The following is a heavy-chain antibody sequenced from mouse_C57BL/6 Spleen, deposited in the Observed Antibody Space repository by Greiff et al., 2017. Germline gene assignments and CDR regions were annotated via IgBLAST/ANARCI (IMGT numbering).Heavy chain of an antibody. CDR2: ISTYYGDA. Sequence: QVQLQQSGPELVRPGVSVKISCKGSGYTFTDYAMHWVKQSHAKSLEWIGVISTYYGDASYNQKFKDKATLTADKSSSTAYMQLSSLTYEDSAVYYGAREEDYDEGGPMDYWGQGTSVTVSS. CDR1: GYTFTDYA. D-gene: IGHD2-4*01. J-gene: IGHJ4*01. V-gene: IGHV1-67*01. CDR3: AREEDYDEGGPMDY.